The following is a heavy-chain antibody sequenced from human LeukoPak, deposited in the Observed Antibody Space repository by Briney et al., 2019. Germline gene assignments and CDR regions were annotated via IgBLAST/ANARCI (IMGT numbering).Heavy chain of an antibody. D-gene: IGHD3-3*01. J-gene: IGHJ6*02. Sequence: SVTVSCKASGGTFSSYAISWVRQATGQGLEWMGGIIPIFGTANYAQKFQGRVTITADESTSTAYMELSSLRSEDTAVYYCAGDLGSVLRFLEWTYYGMDVWGQGTTVTVSS. CDR3: AGDLGSVLRFLEWTYYGMDV. CDR1: GGTFSSYA. CDR2: IIPIFGTA. V-gene: IGHV1-69*13.